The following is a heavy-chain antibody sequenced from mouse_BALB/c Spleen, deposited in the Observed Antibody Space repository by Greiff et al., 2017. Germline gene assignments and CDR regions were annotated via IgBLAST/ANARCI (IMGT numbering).Heavy chain of an antibody. D-gene: IGHD4-1*01. CDR2: ISDGGSYT. CDR3: ARDLGREWYFDV. V-gene: IGHV5-4*02. J-gene: IGHJ1*01. Sequence: EVNVVESGGGLVKPGGSLKLSCAASGFTFSDYYMYWVRQTPEKRLEWVATISDGGSYTYYPDSVKGRFTISRDNAKNNLYLQMSSLKSEDTAMYYCARDLGREWYFDVWGAGTTVTVSS. CDR1: GFTFSDYY.